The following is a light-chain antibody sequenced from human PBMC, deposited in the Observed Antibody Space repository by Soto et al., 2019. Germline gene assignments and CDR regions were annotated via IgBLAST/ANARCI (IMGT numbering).Light chain of an antibody. CDR3: CSYAGSSTV. J-gene: IGLJ2*01. V-gene: IGLV2-23*01. CDR2: EGS. CDR1: SSDVGSYNL. Sequence: QSVLTQPASVSGSPGQSITISCTGTSSDVGSYNLVSWYQQHPGKAPKLMIYEGSKRPSRVSNRFSGSKSGNTASLTISGLQAEDESDYYCCSYAGSSTVFGGGTKLTVL.